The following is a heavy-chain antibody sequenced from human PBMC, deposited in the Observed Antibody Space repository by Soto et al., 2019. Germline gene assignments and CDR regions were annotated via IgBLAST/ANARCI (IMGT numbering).Heavy chain of an antibody. V-gene: IGHV1-3*01. Sequence: ALVKVSCKASGYTFTSYAMHWVRQAPGQRLEWMGWINAGNGNTKYPQKFQGRVTITRDTSASTAYMELSSLRSEDTAVYYCARGPIAYVDWFDPWGQGTLVTVSS. CDR2: INAGNGNT. CDR1: GYTFTSYA. D-gene: IGHD6-13*01. J-gene: IGHJ5*02. CDR3: ARGPIAYVDWFDP.